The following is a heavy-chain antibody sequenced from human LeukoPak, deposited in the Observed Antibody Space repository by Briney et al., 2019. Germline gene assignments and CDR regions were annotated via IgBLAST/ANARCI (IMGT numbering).Heavy chain of an antibody. V-gene: IGHV3-74*03. Sequence: GGSLRLSWAASGFTFRNHWMHWVRQPPGKGLVWVSRISSDGSSTTYADSVKGRFTIYRDNAKNTLYLQMNNLRAEDTAMYYCARDQRVTGRPDIDYWGQGTLVIVSS. CDR2: ISSDGSST. J-gene: IGHJ4*02. CDR1: GFTFRNHW. CDR3: ARDQRVTGRPDIDY. D-gene: IGHD6-6*01.